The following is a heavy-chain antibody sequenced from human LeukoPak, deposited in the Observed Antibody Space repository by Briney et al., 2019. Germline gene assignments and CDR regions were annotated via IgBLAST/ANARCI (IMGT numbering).Heavy chain of an antibody. CDR3: AAGIQLWFNYYGMDV. J-gene: IGHJ6*02. V-gene: IGHV3-21*01. D-gene: IGHD5-18*01. CDR1: GFTFSNFW. CDR2: ISSSSSYI. Sequence: GGSLRLSCAASGFTFSNFWMHWVRQAPGKGLEWVSSISSSSSYIYYADSVKGRFTISRDNAKNSLYLQMNSLRAEDTAVYYCAAGIQLWFNYYGMDVWGQGTTVTVSS.